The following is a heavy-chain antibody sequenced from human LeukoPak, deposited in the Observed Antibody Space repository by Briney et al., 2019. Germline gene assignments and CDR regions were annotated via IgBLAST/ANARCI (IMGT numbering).Heavy chain of an antibody. Sequence: PGGSLRPSCAASGFTFNTYAMNWVRQAPGKGLEWVSAISGSGDSTYYADSVKGRFTISRDNSRNTLSLQMNSLRADDTAVFYCAKELREGRFTAMVQIDYWGQGTLVTVSS. J-gene: IGHJ4*02. V-gene: IGHV3-23*01. D-gene: IGHD5-18*01. CDR3: AKELREGRFTAMVQIDY. CDR1: GFTFNTYA. CDR2: ISGSGDST.